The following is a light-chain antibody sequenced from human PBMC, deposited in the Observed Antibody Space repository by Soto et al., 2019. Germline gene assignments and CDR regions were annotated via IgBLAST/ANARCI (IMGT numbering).Light chain of an antibody. CDR3: QQYDSSPIT. J-gene: IGKJ5*01. CDR2: GAS. CDR1: QSVSSGS. Sequence: IVLTQSPGTQHLPPQDRATLSSRASQSVSSGSLAWYQQKPGQAPSLLIYGASRRATGIPDRFSGSGSGTDFTLTISRLEPEDFAVYYCQQYDSSPITFGQGTRLEI. V-gene: IGKV3-20*01.